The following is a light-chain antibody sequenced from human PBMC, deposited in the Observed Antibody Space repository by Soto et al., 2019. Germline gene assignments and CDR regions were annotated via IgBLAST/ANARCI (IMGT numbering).Light chain of an antibody. CDR3: QQYNSYWT. V-gene: IGKV1-5*01. CDR2: DAS. J-gene: IGKJ1*01. CDR1: QSIGTW. Sequence: DIQMTQSPSTLSASVGDRVTITCRASQSIGTWLAWYQHRPGKAPSLLIYDASTLESGIPSRFSGSGSGTEFTLTISSLQPDDFATYYCQQYNSYWTFGQGTKVDIK.